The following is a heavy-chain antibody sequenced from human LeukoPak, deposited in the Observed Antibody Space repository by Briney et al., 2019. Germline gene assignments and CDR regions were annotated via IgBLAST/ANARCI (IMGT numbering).Heavy chain of an antibody. CDR1: SGSLSSYY. J-gene: IGHJ4*02. CDR3: ERESGRDGYNYPYYFDY. CDR2: IYTSGST. Sequence: PSETLSLTCTVSSGSLSSYYWSWVRHPAAKGLECVGRIYTSGSTNYNPSLKSRVTMSVDTSKNQFSLKLSSVTAADTAVYYCERESGRDGYNYPYYFDYWGQGTLVTVSS. V-gene: IGHV4-4*07. D-gene: IGHD5-24*01.